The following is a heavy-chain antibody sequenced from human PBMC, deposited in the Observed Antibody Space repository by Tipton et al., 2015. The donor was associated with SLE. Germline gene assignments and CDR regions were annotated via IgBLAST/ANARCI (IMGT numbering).Heavy chain of an antibody. J-gene: IGHJ4*02. V-gene: IGHV4-39*07. CDR2: IYYPERS. D-gene: IGHD3-16*01. CDR1: GDSISSAPSSGSYY. CDR3: ARRDLSLGYFDD. Sequence: TLSLTCTVSGDSISSAPSSGSYYWNWIRQPAGKGLEWIVTIYYPERSYSRLSLRRRIFYCGATYYNPSLMSRVSISVDTSKNQFSLNLSAVSAADTAVYYCARRDLSLGYFDDWSQGTLVTVSS.